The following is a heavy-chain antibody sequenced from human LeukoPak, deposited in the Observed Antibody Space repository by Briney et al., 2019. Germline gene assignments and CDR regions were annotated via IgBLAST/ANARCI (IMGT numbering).Heavy chain of an antibody. CDR1: GDRVSSNSAA. CDR3: AREWDPNSRAWNDGLDY. Sequence: SQTLSLTCALSGDRVSSNSAAWNWIRQSPSRGLEWLGRTYYRSKWYNNYAVSVKSRITINPDTSKNQFSLQLISVTPEDTAVYYCAREWDPNSRAWNDGLDYWGQGTLVTVSS. V-gene: IGHV6-1*01. J-gene: IGHJ4*02. D-gene: IGHD1-1*01. CDR2: TYYRSKWYN.